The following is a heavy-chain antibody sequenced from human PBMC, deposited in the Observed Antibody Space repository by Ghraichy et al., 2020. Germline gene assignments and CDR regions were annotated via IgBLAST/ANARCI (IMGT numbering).Heavy chain of an antibody. Sequence: LETLSLTCAVSGVSLSTYYWSWIRQPPGKGLEWIGYIHTSGSTNYNPSLKSRVTISVDTSKNRFFLRLTSVTAADTAVYYCARPSTPGYAMGVWGQGTTVTISS. CDR1: GVSLSTYY. J-gene: IGHJ6*02. CDR3: ARPSTPGYAMGV. CDR2: IHTSGST. V-gene: IGHV4-4*09.